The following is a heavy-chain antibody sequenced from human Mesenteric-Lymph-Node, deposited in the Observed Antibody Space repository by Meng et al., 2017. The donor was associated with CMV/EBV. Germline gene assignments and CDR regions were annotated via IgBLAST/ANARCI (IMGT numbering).Heavy chain of an antibody. V-gene: IGHV4-38-2*02. Sequence: GSLRLSCTVSGYSISSGYYWGWIRQPPGKGLEWIGSIYHSGSTYYNPSLKSRVTISVDTSKNQFSLKLISVTAADTAVYYCARSYYYDTSGYLPSQFDYWGQGTLVTVSS. J-gene: IGHJ4*02. D-gene: IGHD3-22*01. CDR2: IYHSGST. CDR1: GYSISSGYY. CDR3: ARSYYYDTSGYLPSQFDY.